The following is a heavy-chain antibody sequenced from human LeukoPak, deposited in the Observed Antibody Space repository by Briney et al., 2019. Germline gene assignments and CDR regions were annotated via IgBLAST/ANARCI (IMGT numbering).Heavy chain of an antibody. V-gene: IGHV3-23*01. D-gene: IGHD3-22*01. CDR1: GFTFSSYG. Sequence: GGTLGLSCAASGFTFSSYGMSWVRQAPGKGLEWVSAISGSGGSTYYADSVKGRFTISRDNSKNTLYLQMNSLRAEDTAVYYCASGSASGYYYYFDYWGQGTLVTVSS. CDR3: ASGSASGYYYYFDY. J-gene: IGHJ4*02. CDR2: ISGSGGST.